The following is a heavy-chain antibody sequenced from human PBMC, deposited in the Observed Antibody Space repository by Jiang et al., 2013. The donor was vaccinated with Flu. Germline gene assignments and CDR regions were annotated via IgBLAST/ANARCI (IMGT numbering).Heavy chain of an antibody. J-gene: IGHJ4*02. CDR2: ISAYNGNT. V-gene: IGHV1-18*04. D-gene: IGHD3-22*01. Sequence: GASGEGLLQGFWLHFTSYGISWVRQAPGQGLEWMGWISAYNGNTNYAQKLQGRVTMTTDTSTSTAYMELRSLRSDDTAVYYCARGVVVIRTMYYFDYWGQGTLVTVSS. CDR1: LHFTSYG. CDR3: ARGVVVIRTMYYFDY.